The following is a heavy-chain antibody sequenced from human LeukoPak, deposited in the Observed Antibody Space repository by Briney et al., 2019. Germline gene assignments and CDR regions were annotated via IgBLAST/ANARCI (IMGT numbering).Heavy chain of an antibody. CDR3: AVCIAVAPTKNAFDT. D-gene: IGHD6-19*01. V-gene: IGHV1-69*05. J-gene: IGHJ3*02. CDR2: IIPIFGTA. Sequence: SVKVSCKASGGTFSSYAISWVRQAPGQGLEWMGRIIPIFGTANYAQKFQGRVTITTDESTSTAYMELSSLRSEDTAVYYCAVCIAVAPTKNAFDTWGQGTMVTVSS. CDR1: GGTFSSYA.